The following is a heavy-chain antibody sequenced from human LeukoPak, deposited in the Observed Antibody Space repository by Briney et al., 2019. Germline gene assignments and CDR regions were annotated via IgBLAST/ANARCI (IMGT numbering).Heavy chain of an antibody. D-gene: IGHD3-10*01. CDR2: TSYSGST. V-gene: IGHV4-59*01. CDR1: GGSIISYY. Sequence: PSETLSLTCSVSGGSIISYYWSWIRQPPGKGLEFIGYTSYSGSTKYNPSLRGRVTMSVDTSKNQFSLKLTSVITADTAVYYCAREAHYYGSGSYLFDYWGQGTLVTVSS. CDR3: AREAHYYGSGSYLFDY. J-gene: IGHJ4*02.